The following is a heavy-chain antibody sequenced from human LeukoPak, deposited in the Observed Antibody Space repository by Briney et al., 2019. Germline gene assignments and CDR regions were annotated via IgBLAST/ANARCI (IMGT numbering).Heavy chain of an antibody. CDR1: GSTFSTYS. J-gene: IGHJ3*02. V-gene: IGHV3-21*06. CDR3: AKDRRIVVVPAAIRDDAFDI. Sequence: PGGSLRLSCAASGSTFSTYSMNWVRQAPGKGLEWVSSIISSSTYIYYADSVKGRFTISRDNAKNSLYLQMNSLRAEDTAVYYCAKDRRIVVVPAAIRDDAFDIWGQGTMVTVSS. D-gene: IGHD2-2*02. CDR2: IISSSTYI.